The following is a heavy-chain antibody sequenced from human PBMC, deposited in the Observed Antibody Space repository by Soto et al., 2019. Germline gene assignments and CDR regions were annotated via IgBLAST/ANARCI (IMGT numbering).Heavy chain of an antibody. V-gene: IGHV3-7*01. CDR1: GVTFSSYW. CDR2: IKQDGSEK. CDR3: ARRYGSSWSGFDP. D-gene: IGHD6-13*01. Sequence: PGGSLRLSCAVSGVTFSSYWMSWVRQAPGKGLEWVANIKQDGSEKYYVDSVKGRFIISRDNAKNSMYLQMNSLRAEDTAVYYCARRYGSSWSGFDPWGQGTLVTVSS. J-gene: IGHJ5*02.